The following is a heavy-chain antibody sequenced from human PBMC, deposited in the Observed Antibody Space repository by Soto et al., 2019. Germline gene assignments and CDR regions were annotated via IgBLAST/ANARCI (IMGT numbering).Heavy chain of an antibody. V-gene: IGHV1-18*01. CDR3: ARDHIMATSEASFAGC. CDR1: GFTFSNYG. CDR2: ISVYNGNT. J-gene: IGHJ4*02. D-gene: IGHD5-12*01. Sequence: QVQLVQSGPEVKKPGASVKVSCEASGFTFSNYGFNWVRQAPGQGLEWMGWISVYNGNTNYVQKFQDRVSMTIDTSTSTAYMELRGLRSDDTAVYFCARDHIMATSEASFAGCWGQGTLVTVSS.